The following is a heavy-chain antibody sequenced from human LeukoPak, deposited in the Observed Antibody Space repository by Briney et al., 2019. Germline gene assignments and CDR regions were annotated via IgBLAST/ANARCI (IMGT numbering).Heavy chain of an antibody. CDR3: AKAPFYCSGGSCYYFDY. V-gene: IGHV3-23*01. Sequence: GGSLRLSCAASGFTFSSYAMSWVRQAPGKGLEWVSAISGSGGSTHYADSVKGRFTISRDNSKNTLYLQMNSLRAEDTAVYYCAKAPFYCSGGSCYYFDYWGQGTLVTVSS. D-gene: IGHD2-15*01. CDR1: GFTFSSYA. CDR2: ISGSGGST. J-gene: IGHJ4*02.